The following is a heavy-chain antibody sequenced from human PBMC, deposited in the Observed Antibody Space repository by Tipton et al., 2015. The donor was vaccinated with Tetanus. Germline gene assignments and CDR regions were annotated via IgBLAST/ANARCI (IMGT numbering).Heavy chain of an antibody. J-gene: IGHJ4*02. CDR2: IWYDGSNK. V-gene: IGHV3-33*01. CDR1: GFTFSSYG. Sequence: SLRLSCAASGFTFSSYGMHWVRQAPGKGLEWVAVIWYDGSNKYYADSVKGRFTISRDNSKNTLYLQMNSLRAEDTAVYYCARGGSGWYLSVIYWGQGTLVTVSS. D-gene: IGHD6-19*01. CDR3: ARGGSGWYLSVIY.